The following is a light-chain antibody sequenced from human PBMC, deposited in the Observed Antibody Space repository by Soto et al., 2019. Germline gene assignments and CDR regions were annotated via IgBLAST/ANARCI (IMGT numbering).Light chain of an antibody. CDR3: QEYSRAPLT. Sequence: SVLNHSPDTLSLSPGERATLYCRASQSVSNNYLAWYQQKPGQAPKLVIYGASIRATGIPDRFSASGSGTDFTLTISRLEPEDFAVYYSQEYSRAPLTFGQRTKLDIK. CDR2: GAS. J-gene: IGKJ2*01. CDR1: QSVSNNY. V-gene: IGKV3-20*01.